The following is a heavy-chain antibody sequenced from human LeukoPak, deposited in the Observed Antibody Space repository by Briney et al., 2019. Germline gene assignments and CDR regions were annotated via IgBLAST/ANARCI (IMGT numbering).Heavy chain of an antibody. CDR3: ARLTTVTTEDH. J-gene: IGHJ4*02. V-gene: IGHV4-34*01. Sequence: SETLSLTCAVYGGSFSGYYWSWIRQPPGKGLEWIGEINHSGSTNYNPSLKSRVTISVDTSKNQFSLKLSSVTAADAAVYYCARLTTVTTEDHWGQGTLVTVSS. CDR1: GGSFSGYY. CDR2: INHSGST. D-gene: IGHD4-17*01.